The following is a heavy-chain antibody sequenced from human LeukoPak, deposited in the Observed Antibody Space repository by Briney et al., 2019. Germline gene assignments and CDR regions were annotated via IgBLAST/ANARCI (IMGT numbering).Heavy chain of an antibody. CDR3: ARDPVGYCSSTSCFYFDY. CDR2: ISAGGGST. Sequence: GGSLRLSCAASGLTFSDYSMTWVRQAPGKGLFWVSGISAGGGSTYYADSVKGRFTISRDNSKNTLYLQMNSLRAEDTAVYYCARDPVGYCSSTSCFYFDYWGQGTLVTVSS. V-gene: IGHV3-23*01. J-gene: IGHJ4*02. D-gene: IGHD2-2*01. CDR1: GLTFSDYS.